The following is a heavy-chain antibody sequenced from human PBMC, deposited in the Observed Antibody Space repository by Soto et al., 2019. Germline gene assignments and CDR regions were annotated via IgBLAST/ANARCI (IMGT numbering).Heavy chain of an antibody. V-gene: IGHV4-31*03. CDR1: GGSISSGGYY. J-gene: IGHJ5*02. D-gene: IGHD5-12*01. Sequence: PSETLSLTCTVSGGSISSGGYYWSWIRQHPGKGLEWIGYIYYSGSTYYNPSLKSRVTISVDTSKNQFSLKLSSVTAADTAVYYCARFAITRFWFDPWGQGTLVTVSS. CDR2: IYYSGST. CDR3: ARFAITRFWFDP.